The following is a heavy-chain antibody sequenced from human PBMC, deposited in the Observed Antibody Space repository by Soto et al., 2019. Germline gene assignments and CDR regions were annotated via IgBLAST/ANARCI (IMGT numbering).Heavy chain of an antibody. CDR3: AKTDYADFWSGYFYYYYGMDV. V-gene: IGHV3-23*01. CDR1: GFTFSSYA. Sequence: GGSLRLSCAASGFTFSSYAMSWVRQAPGKGLEWVSAISGSGGSTYYADSVKGRFTISRDNSKNTLYLQMNSLRAEDTAVYYCAKTDYADFWSGYFYYYYGMDVWGQGTTVTVSS. D-gene: IGHD3-3*01. J-gene: IGHJ6*02. CDR2: ISGSGGST.